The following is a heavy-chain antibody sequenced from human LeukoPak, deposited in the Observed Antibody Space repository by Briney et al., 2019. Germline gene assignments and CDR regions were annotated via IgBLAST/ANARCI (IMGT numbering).Heavy chain of an antibody. V-gene: IGHV3-66*01. J-gene: IGHJ4*02. CDR1: GFTVSSNY. CDR3: ARGIRGVIYFDY. CDR2: IYSGGST. D-gene: IGHD3-10*01. Sequence: GGSLRLSCAASGFTVSSNYMSWVRQAPGKGLEWVSVIYSGGSTYYADSVKGRFTISRDNSKNTLYLQMNSLRAEDTAVYYCARGIRGVIYFDYWGQGTLVTVSP.